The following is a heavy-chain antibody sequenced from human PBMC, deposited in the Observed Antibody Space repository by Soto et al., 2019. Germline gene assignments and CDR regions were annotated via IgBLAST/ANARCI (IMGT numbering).Heavy chain of an antibody. J-gene: IGHJ4*02. CDR3: ARDKITGLFDY. CDR2: INHNGST. V-gene: IGHV4-34*01. D-gene: IGHD2-8*02. Sequence: QVQLQQWGAGLLKPSETLSLTCAVYGGSFSGYYWTWIRQPPGTGLEWIGEINHNGSTNYNPSLKSRVTISVETSTHQFSLKLTSVTAADTAVYYCARDKITGLFDYWGQGTLVTVSS. CDR1: GGSFSGYY.